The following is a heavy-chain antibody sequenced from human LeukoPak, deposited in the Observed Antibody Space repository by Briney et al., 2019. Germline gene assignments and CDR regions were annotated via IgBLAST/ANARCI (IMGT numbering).Heavy chain of an antibody. V-gene: IGHV4-39*01. CDR1: GGSISTSNYY. CDR2: ISYSGST. D-gene: IGHD6-19*01. J-gene: IGHJ4*01. CDR3: VSKQWVRYYFDS. Sequence: PSATLSLTCTVSGGSISTSNYYWIWIRQPPGKGLEWIGSISYSGSTFYNPSLKSRVTISVDTSQNQFSLKLSSVTAADTAVYYCVSKQWVRYYFDSWGQGTLVTVSS.